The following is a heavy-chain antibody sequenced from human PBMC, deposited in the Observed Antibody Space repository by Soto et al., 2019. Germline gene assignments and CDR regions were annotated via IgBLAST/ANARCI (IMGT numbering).Heavy chain of an antibody. CDR2: ISSRSSTI. CDR1: GFTFSSYS. Sequence: VQLVESGGGLVQPGGSLRLSCAASGFTFSSYSINWVRQAPGKGLEWVSYISSRSSTIYYAGSVKGRFTISRDNAKNSLYLQMNSLRDEDTAVYYCARDPALIGTTSWYFDLWGRGTLVTVSS. CDR3: ARDPALIGTTSWYFDL. D-gene: IGHD1-7*01. V-gene: IGHV3-48*02. J-gene: IGHJ2*01.